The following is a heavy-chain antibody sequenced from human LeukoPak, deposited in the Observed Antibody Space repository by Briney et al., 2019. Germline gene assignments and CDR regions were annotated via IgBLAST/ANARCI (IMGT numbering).Heavy chain of an antibody. CDR1: GFTFSNAW. V-gene: IGHV3-15*01. CDR2: VKSKTDGGTT. Sequence: GGSLRLSCAASGFTFSNAWMSWVRQAPGRGLEWVGLVKSKTDGGTTDYAAPVKVRFTISRDDSKNTLYLQMNSLKTEDTAVYYCTTGFGSGNACDYWGRGTLVTVSS. D-gene: IGHD3-10*01. J-gene: IGHJ4*02. CDR3: TTGFGSGNACDY.